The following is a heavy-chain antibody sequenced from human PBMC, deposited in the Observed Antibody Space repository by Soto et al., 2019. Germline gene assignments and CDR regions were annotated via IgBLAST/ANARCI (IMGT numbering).Heavy chain of an antibody. Sequence: PSETLSLTCAVSGGSISSSNWWSWVRQPPGKGLEWIGEIYHIGSTNYNPSLKSRVTISVDKSKNQFSLKLSSVTAADTAVYYCATARLAYDSPAFDYWGQGTLVTVS. CDR2: IYHIGST. CDR1: GGSISSSNW. D-gene: IGHD5-12*01. J-gene: IGHJ4*02. CDR3: ATARLAYDSPAFDY. V-gene: IGHV4-4*02.